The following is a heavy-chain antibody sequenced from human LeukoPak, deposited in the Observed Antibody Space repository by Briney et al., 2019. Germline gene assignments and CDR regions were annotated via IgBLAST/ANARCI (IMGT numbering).Heavy chain of an antibody. CDR1: GGSISSYY. V-gene: IGHV4-59*01. D-gene: IGHD1-26*01. Sequence: SQTLPLTCTVSGGSISSYYWSWIRQLPGKGREWIGYIYYSGSTNYNPSLKSRVAISVDTSKNQFSLKLSSVTAADTAVYYCARSFSGSYFPYYYYMDVWGKGTTVTVSS. CDR2: IYYSGST. CDR3: ARSFSGSYFPYYYYMDV. J-gene: IGHJ6*03.